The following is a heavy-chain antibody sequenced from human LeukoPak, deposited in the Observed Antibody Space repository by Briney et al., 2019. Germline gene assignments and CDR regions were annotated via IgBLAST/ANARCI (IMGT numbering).Heavy chain of an antibody. J-gene: IGHJ4*02. Sequence: GGSLRLSCAASGFTFSSYGMHWVRQAPGKGLEWVAVISYDGSNKYYADSVKGRFTISRDNSKNTLYLQMNSLRAEDTAVYYCAKDLYSSSWYPNYYFDYWGQGTLVTVSS. CDR3: AKDLYSSSWYPNYYFDY. CDR2: ISYDGSNK. CDR1: GFTFSSYG. D-gene: IGHD6-13*01. V-gene: IGHV3-30*18.